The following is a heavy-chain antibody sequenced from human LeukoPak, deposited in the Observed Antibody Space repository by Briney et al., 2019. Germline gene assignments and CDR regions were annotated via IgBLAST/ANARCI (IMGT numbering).Heavy chain of an antibody. V-gene: IGHV3-33*01. Sequence: GRSLRLSCAASGFTFSSYGMHWVRQAPGKGLEWVAVIWYDGSNKYYADSVKGRFTISRDNSKNTLYLQMNSLRAEDTAVYYCARDGREQWLVPKDALDIWGQGTMVTVSS. CDR1: GFTFSSYG. CDR2: IWYDGSNK. J-gene: IGHJ3*02. D-gene: IGHD6-19*01. CDR3: ARDGREQWLVPKDALDI.